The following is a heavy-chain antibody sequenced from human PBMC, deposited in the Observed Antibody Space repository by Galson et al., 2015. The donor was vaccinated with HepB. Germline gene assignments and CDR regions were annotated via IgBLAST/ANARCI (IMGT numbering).Heavy chain of an antibody. Sequence: SCKASGYTFTNYYMHCVRQAPGQGLEWMGVINPSGGSTSYAQKFQGRVTMTRDTSTSTVYMELSSLRSEDTAVYYCARDQDASNMVRGVIPDYYYYGMDVWGQGTTVTVSS. CDR1: GYTFTNYY. CDR3: ARDQDASNMVRGVIPDYYYYGMDV. D-gene: IGHD3-10*01. V-gene: IGHV1-46*01. CDR2: INPSGGST. J-gene: IGHJ6*02.